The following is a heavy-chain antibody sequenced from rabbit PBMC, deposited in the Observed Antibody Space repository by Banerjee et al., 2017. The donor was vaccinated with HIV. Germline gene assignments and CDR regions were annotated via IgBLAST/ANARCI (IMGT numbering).Heavy chain of an antibody. J-gene: IGHJ4*01. CDR3: ARDLDAGNNGETLNL. CDR2: IYTGSSVNT. V-gene: IGHV1S40*01. Sequence: ACIYTGSSVNTFYASWAKGRFTISKTSSTTVTLQMTSLTAADTATYFCARDLDAGNNGETLNLWGPGTLVTVS. D-gene: IGHD4-2*01.